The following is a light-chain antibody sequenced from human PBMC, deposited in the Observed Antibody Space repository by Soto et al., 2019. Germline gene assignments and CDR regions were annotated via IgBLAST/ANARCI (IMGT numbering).Light chain of an antibody. J-gene: IGKJ2*01. V-gene: IGKV1-39*01. CDR2: AAS. CDR1: QSISSY. Sequence: DIQMTQSPSSLSASVGDRVTITCRASQSISSYLNWYQQKPGTAPKLLIYAASSLQSGVPSRSSGSGSGTDFTLTISSLQPEDFATYYCQQRYSTPTLGQGTKLDIK. CDR3: QQRYSTPT.